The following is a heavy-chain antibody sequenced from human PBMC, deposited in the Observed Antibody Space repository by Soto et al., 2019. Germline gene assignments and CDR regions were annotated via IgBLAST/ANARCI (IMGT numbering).Heavy chain of an antibody. Sequence: SQTLSLPCAISGDSVSSNSAAWNWIRQSPSRGLEWLGRTYYRSKWYNDYAVSVKSRITINPDTSKNQFSLQLNSVTPEDTAVYYCARASSIAVAGSNDYWGQGTLVTVSS. V-gene: IGHV6-1*01. CDR2: TYYRSKWYN. J-gene: IGHJ4*02. CDR3: ARASSIAVAGSNDY. CDR1: GDSVSSNSAA. D-gene: IGHD6-19*01.